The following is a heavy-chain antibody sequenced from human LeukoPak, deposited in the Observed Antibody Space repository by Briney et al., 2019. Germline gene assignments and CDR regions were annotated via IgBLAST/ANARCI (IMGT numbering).Heavy chain of an antibody. Sequence: SSETLSLTCTVSGGSLTSSSYYWGWIRQPPGKGLEWIGSIYYSGSPYYKSSLKSRVTISVDKSKNQFSLKLSSVTAADTAVYYCARSPILGIGYFDYWGQGTLVTVSS. J-gene: IGHJ4*02. D-gene: IGHD7-27*01. CDR2: IYYSGSP. CDR3: ARSPILGIGYFDY. V-gene: IGHV4-39*07. CDR1: GGSLTSSSYY.